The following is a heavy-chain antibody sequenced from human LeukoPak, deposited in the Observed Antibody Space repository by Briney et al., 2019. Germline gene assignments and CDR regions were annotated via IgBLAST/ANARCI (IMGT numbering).Heavy chain of an antibody. J-gene: IGHJ4*02. CDR2: IYPGDSDT. V-gene: IGHV5-51*01. Sequence: GESLKISCKGSGYKFASYWIAWVRQMPGKGLEWMGIIYPGDSDTRYSPSFRGQVTISADKSISTAYLQWSSLKASDTAMYYCARLDRRHFDYWGQGTLVTVSS. CDR3: ARLDRRHFDY. D-gene: IGHD1-14*01. CDR1: GYKFASYW.